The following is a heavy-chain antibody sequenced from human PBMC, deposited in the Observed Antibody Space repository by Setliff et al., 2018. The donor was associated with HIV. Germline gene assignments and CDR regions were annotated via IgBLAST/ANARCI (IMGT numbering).Heavy chain of an antibody. V-gene: IGHV4-39*01. CDR2: IYYRGST. Sequence: SETLSLTCTVSGGSISSSSYYWGWIRQPPGKGLEWIGNIYYRGSTYYNPSLRGRVTISVDTSKNQFSLKLNSVTAADTAVYYCARQGSWLDSWGQGTLVTVSS. CDR3: ARQGSWLDS. D-gene: IGHD2-15*01. CDR1: GGSISSSSYY. J-gene: IGHJ5*01.